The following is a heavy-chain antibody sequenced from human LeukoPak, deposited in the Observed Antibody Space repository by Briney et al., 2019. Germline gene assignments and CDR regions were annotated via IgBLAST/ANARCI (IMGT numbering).Heavy chain of an antibody. V-gene: IGHV3-43D*03. D-gene: IGHD6-13*01. Sequence: GGSLRLSCAASGFTFDDYAMHWVRQAPGKGLEWVSLISWDGGSTYYADSVKGRFTISRDNSKNTLYLQMNSLRVEDTAVYYCAKVEAAAVIWGYFDLWGRGTLVTVSS. CDR1: GFTFDDYA. CDR3: AKVEAAAVIWGYFDL. CDR2: ISWDGGST. J-gene: IGHJ2*01.